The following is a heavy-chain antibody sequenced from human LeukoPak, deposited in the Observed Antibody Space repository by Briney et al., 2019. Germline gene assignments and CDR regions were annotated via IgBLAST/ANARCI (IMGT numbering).Heavy chain of an antibody. Sequence: SETLSLTCTVSGGSITTYGDYWDWIRQPPGKGLEWIGEINHSRSTNYNPSLKSRVTISVDTSKNQFSLQLRSVTAADTAMYYCAGYHSGTAGIDYWGQGTLVTVSS. CDR1: GGSITTYGDY. CDR2: INHSRST. J-gene: IGHJ4*02. CDR3: AGYHSGTAGIDY. V-gene: IGHV4-39*07. D-gene: IGHD3-10*01.